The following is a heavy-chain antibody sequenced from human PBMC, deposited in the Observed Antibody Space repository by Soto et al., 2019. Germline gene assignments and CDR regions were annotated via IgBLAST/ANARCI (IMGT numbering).Heavy chain of an antibody. CDR3: AREVGCSSTSCYATGAFDI. CDR1: GGSFRGYY. CDR2: INHSGST. Sequence: SETLSLTCAVYGGSFRGYYWSWIRQPPGKGLEWIGEINHSGSTNYNPSLKSRVTISVDTSKNQFSLKLSSVTAADTAVYYCAREVGCSSTSCYATGAFDIWGQGTMVTVSS. V-gene: IGHV4-34*01. J-gene: IGHJ3*02. D-gene: IGHD2-2*01.